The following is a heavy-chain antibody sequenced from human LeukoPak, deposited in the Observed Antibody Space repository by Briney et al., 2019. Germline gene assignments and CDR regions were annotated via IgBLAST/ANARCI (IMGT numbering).Heavy chain of an antibody. V-gene: IGHV3-23*01. CDR2: ISGSGGST. CDR3: AKRADDFWSGHTVDY. J-gene: IGHJ4*02. CDR1: GLTFSSYA. D-gene: IGHD3-3*01. Sequence: GGSLRLSCAASGLTFSSYAMSWVRQAPGKGLEWVSAISGSGGSTYYADSVKGRFTISRDNSKNTLYLQMNSLRAEDTAVYYCAKRADDFWSGHTVDYWGQGTLVTVSS.